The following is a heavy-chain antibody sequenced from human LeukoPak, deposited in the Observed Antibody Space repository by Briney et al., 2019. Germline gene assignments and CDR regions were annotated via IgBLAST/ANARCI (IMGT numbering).Heavy chain of an antibody. Sequence: SETLSLTCAVSGGSFSGYYWSWIRQPPGKGLEWIGEINHSGSTNYNPSLKSRVTISVDTSKNQFSLKLSSVTAADTAVYYCARSLTGYYFDYWGQGTLVTVSS. CDR3: ARSLTGYYFDY. V-gene: IGHV4-34*01. CDR2: INHSGST. D-gene: IGHD3-10*01. J-gene: IGHJ4*02. CDR1: GGSFSGYY.